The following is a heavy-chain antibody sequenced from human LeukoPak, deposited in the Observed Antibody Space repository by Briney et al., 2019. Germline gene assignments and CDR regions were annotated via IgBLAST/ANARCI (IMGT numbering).Heavy chain of an antibody. V-gene: IGHV5-51*01. CDR1: GCSFTSYW. CDR2: IYPGDSDT. D-gene: IGHD3-10*01. CDR3: ARQRFEESNWFDP. J-gene: IGHJ5*02. Sequence: GGSLKISCKGSGCSFTSYWIGWVRQMPGKGLEWMGIIYPGDSDTRYSPSFQGQVTISADKSISTAYLQWSSLKASDTAMYYCARQRFEESNWFDPWGQGTLVTVSS.